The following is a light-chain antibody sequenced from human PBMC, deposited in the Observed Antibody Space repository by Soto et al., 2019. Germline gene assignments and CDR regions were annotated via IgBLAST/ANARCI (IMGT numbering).Light chain of an antibody. V-gene: IGKV1D-13*01. CDR1: QGVSSA. Sequence: AIQLTQSPSSLSASVGDRVTLTCRASQGVSSALAWYQQKPGKAPKRLIYDASSLESGAPSRCSGSRAGTDFTLTTSSLQPEDFATYYCQQYNNYPRITFGQGTRLEIK. CDR3: QQYNNYPRIT. J-gene: IGKJ5*01. CDR2: DAS.